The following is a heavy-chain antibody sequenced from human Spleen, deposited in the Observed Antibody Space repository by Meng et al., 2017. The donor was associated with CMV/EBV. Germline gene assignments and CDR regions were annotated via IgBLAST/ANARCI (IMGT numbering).Heavy chain of an antibody. V-gene: IGHV4-34*01. J-gene: IGHJ5*02. CDR1: GGSFSGYY. Sequence: SETLSLTCAVYGGSFSGYYWSWIRQPPGKGLEWIGEINHSGSTNYNPTLKSRVTISVDTSKNQFSLKLSSVSAADTAVYFCARGRGGAWFDPWGQGTRVTVSS. D-gene: IGHD3-10*01. CDR3: ARGRGGAWFDP. CDR2: INHSGST.